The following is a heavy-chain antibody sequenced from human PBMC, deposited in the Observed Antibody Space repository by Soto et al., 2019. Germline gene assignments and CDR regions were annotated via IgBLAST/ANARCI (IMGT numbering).Heavy chain of an antibody. CDR2: IYYSGST. CDR3: ARYCSRYDFWSGPYYFDY. CDR1: GGSISTYY. J-gene: IGHJ4*02. Sequence: SESLSLRSTVSGGSISTYYWRWIRQPPGKGMEWIGYIYYSGSTNYNPSLKSRVTISVDTSKNQFSLKLSSVSAADTAVYYCARYCSRYDFWSGPYYFDYWGQGTLVTVSS. V-gene: IGHV4-59*01. D-gene: IGHD3-3*01.